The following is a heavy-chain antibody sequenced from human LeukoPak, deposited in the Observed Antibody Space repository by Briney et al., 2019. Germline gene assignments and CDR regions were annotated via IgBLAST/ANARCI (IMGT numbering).Heavy chain of an antibody. CDR3: AQNWGRDAFDI. CDR2: INPNSGDT. CDR1: GYTFTCYY. V-gene: IGHV1-2*02. D-gene: IGHD3-16*01. Sequence: ASVKVSCKASGYTFTCYYIHWVRQAPGQGLEWMGGINPNSGDTNYAQKCQGSVTINRNTSISTEYMNLRRLRSDDTAVYYCAQNWGRDAFDIWGQGTMVTVSS. J-gene: IGHJ3*02.